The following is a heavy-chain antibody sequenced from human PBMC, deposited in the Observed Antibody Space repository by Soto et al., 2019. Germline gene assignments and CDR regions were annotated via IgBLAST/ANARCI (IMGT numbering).Heavy chain of an antibody. CDR3: ARHTLPTIAAAGY. V-gene: IGHV4-59*08. D-gene: IGHD6-13*01. J-gene: IGHJ4*02. CDR1: GGAISSYY. CDR2: IYYSGST. Sequence: SETLSLTCTVSGGAISSYYWSWIRQPPGKGLEWIGYIYYSGSTNYNPSLKSRVTISVDTSKNQFSLKLSSVTAADTAVYYCARHTLPTIAAAGYWGQGTLVTVSS.